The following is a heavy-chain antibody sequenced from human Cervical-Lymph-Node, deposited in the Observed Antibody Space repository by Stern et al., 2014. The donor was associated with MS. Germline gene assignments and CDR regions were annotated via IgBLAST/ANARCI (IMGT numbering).Heavy chain of an antibody. D-gene: IGHD3-10*01. CDR2: IVPLFGTA. J-gene: IGHJ6*02. CDR3: ARGVEFGYYYYYAMDV. Sequence: QLVQSGAEVKQPGSSVKVSCKASGGTFINHVYTWVRQAPGQGLEWMGGIVPLFGTANYAQKFQGRVKITADESTSTTYMELSSLRSEDTAVYYCARGVEFGYYYYYAMDVWGQGTTVVVSS. V-gene: IGHV1-69*01. CDR1: GGTFINHV.